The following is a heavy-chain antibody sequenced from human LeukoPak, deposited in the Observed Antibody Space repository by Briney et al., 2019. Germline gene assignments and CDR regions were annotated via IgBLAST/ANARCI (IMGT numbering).Heavy chain of an antibody. CDR3: ARHRSDGSYPLDY. V-gene: IGHV4-59*08. D-gene: IGHD5-24*01. CDR2: IYSTGST. CDR1: GGSISNYY. Sequence: SETLSLTCTVSGGSISNYYWSWIRQPPGKGPEWIGHIYSTGSTTYSPSLKSRVTMSVDKSKNQFSLKLTSVTAADTAVYYCARHRSDGSYPLDYWGQGALVTVSS. J-gene: IGHJ4*02.